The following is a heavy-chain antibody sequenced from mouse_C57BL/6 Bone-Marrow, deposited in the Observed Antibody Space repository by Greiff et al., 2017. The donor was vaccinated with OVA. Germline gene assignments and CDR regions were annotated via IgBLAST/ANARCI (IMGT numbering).Heavy chain of an antibody. CDR2: IYPRSGNT. CDR3: ARERDMVTTSYVDY. J-gene: IGHJ2*01. CDR1: GYTFTSYG. Sequence: QVQLKESGAELARPGASVKLSCKASGYTFTSYGISWVKQRTGQGLEWIGEIYPRSGNTCYNEKFKGKATLTADKSSSTAYMELRSLTSEDSAVYFCARERDMVTTSYVDYWGQGTTLTVSS. D-gene: IGHD2-2*01. V-gene: IGHV1-81*01.